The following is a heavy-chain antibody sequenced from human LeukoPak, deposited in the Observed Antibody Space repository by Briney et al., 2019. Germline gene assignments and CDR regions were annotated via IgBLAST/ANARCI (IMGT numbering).Heavy chain of an antibody. CDR2: ISSSSGDI. Sequence: GGSLRLSCAASGFTFSSYSMNWVRQAPGKGLEWVSSISSSSGDIYYADSMKGRFTVSRDNAKNSLYPQMNSLRAEDTAVYYCASGYGLQLNWLDPWGQGTLVTVSS. CDR3: ASGYGLQLNWLDP. V-gene: IGHV3-21*01. CDR1: GFTFSSYS. D-gene: IGHD2-2*03. J-gene: IGHJ5*02.